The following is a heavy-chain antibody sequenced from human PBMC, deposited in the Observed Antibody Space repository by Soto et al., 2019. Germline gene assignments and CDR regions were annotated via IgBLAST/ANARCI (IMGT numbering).Heavy chain of an antibody. CDR2: ISVYNGNT. CDR3: SSDQTLDAIGGDYWFAP. V-gene: IGHV1-18*01. J-gene: IGHJ5*02. Sequence: QVQLVQSGDEVKKTWASAKLSCKASGYTFASYGISWVRQAPGQGHEWMGWISVYNGNTNYAQKLQGRVTMTTDTSTCAAYMELRSLRSDDTAVYYCSSDQTLDAIGGDYWFAPWGQGYLVTVCS. D-gene: IGHD2-8*01. CDR1: GYTFASYG.